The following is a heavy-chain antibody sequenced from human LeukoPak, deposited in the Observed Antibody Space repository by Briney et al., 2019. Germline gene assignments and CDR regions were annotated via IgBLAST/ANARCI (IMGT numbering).Heavy chain of an antibody. V-gene: IGHV1-69*13. CDR1: GGTFSSYA. CDR3: ARSRYYDSSGHSRLSADY. Sequence: ASVKVSCTASGGTFSSYAISWVRQAPGQGLEWMGGIIPIFGTANYAQKFQGRVTITADESTSTAYMELSSLRSEDTAVYYCARSRYYDSSGHSRLSADYWGQGTLVTVSS. J-gene: IGHJ4*02. D-gene: IGHD3-22*01. CDR2: IIPIFGTA.